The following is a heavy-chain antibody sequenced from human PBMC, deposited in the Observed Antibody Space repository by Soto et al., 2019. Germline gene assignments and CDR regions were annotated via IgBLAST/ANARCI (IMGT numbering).Heavy chain of an antibody. CDR3: ARGDSYYDFGIEC. D-gene: IGHD3-3*01. CDR2: ISGSGART. Sequence: GGSFKHWYAVSGGKFINYAISRIRKAPGKGLEWVTSISGSGARTYYADSVKGRITTSRDNSKNTLFLQVSSLRDEDTAVYYCARGDSYYDFGIECWGQGTVVTVSS. V-gene: IGHV3-23*01. J-gene: IGHJ4*02. CDR1: GGKFINYA.